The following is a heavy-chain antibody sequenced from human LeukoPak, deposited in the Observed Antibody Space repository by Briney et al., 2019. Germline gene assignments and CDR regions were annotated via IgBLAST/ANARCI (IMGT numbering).Heavy chain of an antibody. D-gene: IGHD3-16*01. CDR3: ARGAFGGEFDY. Sequence: SETLSLTCAVSGGSISSNNWWSWVRQPPEKGLEWIGEIYHSESTNYNPSLKSRVTISVDTSKNQFSLKLSSVTAADTAVYYCARGAFGGEFDYWGQGTLVTVSS. CDR1: GGSISSNNW. V-gene: IGHV4-4*02. CDR2: IYHSEST. J-gene: IGHJ4*02.